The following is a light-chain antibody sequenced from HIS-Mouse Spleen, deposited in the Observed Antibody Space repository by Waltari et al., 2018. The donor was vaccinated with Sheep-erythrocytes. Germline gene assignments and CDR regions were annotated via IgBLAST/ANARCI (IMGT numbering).Light chain of an antibody. CDR1: SSDVGGYNY. V-gene: IGLV2-11*01. Sequence: QSALTQPRSVSGSPGQSVTISCTGTSSDVGGYNYVSWYQQHPGKAPKLMIYDVSKRPSGAPDRFSGSKSGTTASLTISGLQAEDEADYYCCSYAGSYTLVFGGGTKLTVL. J-gene: IGLJ2*01. CDR3: CSYAGSYTLV. CDR2: DVS.